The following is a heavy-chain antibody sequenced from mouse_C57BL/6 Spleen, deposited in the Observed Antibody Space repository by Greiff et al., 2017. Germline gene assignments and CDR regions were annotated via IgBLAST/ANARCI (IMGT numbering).Heavy chain of an antibody. CDR2: IDPETGGT. CDR1: GYTFTDYE. Sequence: QVQLKESGAELVRPGASVTLSCKASGYTFTDYEMHWVKQTPVHGLEWIGAIDPETGGTAYNQKFKGKAILTADKSSSPAYMELRSLTSEDSAVYYCTRGDGSSRGYFDYWGQGTTLTVSS. D-gene: IGHD1-1*01. V-gene: IGHV1-15*01. CDR3: TRGDGSSRGYFDY. J-gene: IGHJ2*01.